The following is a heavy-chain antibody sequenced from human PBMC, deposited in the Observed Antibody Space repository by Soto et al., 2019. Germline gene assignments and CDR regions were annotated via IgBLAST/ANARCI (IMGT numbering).Heavy chain of an antibody. V-gene: IGHV4-39*01. CDR3: ARHIRDSSSFTERYYFDY. J-gene: IGHJ4*02. D-gene: IGHD6-6*01. CDR1: GGSISSSSFY. CDR2: IYYSGST. Sequence: QLQLQESGPGLVKPSETLSLTCTVSGGSISSSSFYWAWIRQPPGKGLEWIASIYYSGSTFYNPSLKSRVTMSVDTSKNQFSLNLRSVTAADTAVYYCARHIRDSSSFTERYYFDYWGQGTRVTVSS.